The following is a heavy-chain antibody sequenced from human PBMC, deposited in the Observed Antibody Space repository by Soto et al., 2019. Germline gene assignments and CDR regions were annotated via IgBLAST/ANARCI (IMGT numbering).Heavy chain of an antibody. D-gene: IGHD3-22*01. J-gene: IGHJ4*02. CDR1: GYTFTSYA. V-gene: IGHV1-3*01. CDR3: ARALMAYYYDSSGYPREYYFDY. CDR2: INAGNGNT. Sequence: ASVKVSCKASGYTFTSYAMHWVRQAPGQRLEWMGWINAGNGNTKYSQKFQGRVTITRDTSASTAYMELSSLRSEDTAVYYCARALMAYYYDSSGYPREYYFDYWGQGTLVTVSS.